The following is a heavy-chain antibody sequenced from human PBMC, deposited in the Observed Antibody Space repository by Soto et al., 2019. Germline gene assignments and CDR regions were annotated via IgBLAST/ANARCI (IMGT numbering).Heavy chain of an antibody. Sequence: GGSLRLSCAASGFTFSNFWMHWVRQAPGKGLVWVSRIDSDGSGAMYADSVKGRLTISRDNARSTLFLQMNSLRAEDTAVYYCATLNSFGSDYWGRGTLVTVSS. D-gene: IGHD5-18*01. CDR3: ATLNSFGSDY. CDR2: IDSDGSGA. J-gene: IGHJ4*02. V-gene: IGHV3-74*03. CDR1: GFTFSNFW.